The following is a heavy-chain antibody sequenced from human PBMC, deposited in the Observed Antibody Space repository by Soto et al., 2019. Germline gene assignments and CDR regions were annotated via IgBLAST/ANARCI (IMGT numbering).Heavy chain of an antibody. CDR3: ARDRSSSGWFAMIDY. J-gene: IGHJ4*02. Sequence: GGSLRLSCAASGFTFSNYAMHWVRQAPGKGLEWVAIMSYDGSNKDHADSVKGRFTISRDNSKNTLYLQMNSLRAEDTALYYCARDRSSSGWFAMIDYWGQGTLVTVSS. V-gene: IGHV3-30-3*01. CDR1: GFTFSNYA. D-gene: IGHD6-19*01. CDR2: MSYDGSNK.